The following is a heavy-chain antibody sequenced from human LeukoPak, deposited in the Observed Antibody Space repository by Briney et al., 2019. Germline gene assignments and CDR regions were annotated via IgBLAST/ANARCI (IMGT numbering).Heavy chain of an antibody. CDR3: ARSVGWYRDHWYFDL. D-gene: IGHD6-19*01. Sequence: SETLSLTCTVSGGSVSSGSYYWSWIRQPPGKGLEWIGEINHSGSTNYNPSLKSRVTISVDTSKNQFSLKLSSVTAADTAVCYCARSVGWYRDHWYFDLWGRGTLVTVSS. V-gene: IGHV4-39*07. J-gene: IGHJ2*01. CDR1: GGSVSSGSYY. CDR2: INHSGST.